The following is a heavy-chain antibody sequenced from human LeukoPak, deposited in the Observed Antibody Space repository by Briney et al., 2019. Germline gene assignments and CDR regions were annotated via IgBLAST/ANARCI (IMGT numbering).Heavy chain of an antibody. CDR2: IYSGGST. CDR1: GFTVSSNY. D-gene: IGHD5-12*01. CDR3: AREGVFPWLRQGYPFDY. V-gene: IGHV3-53*01. J-gene: IGHJ4*02. Sequence: GGSLRLSCAASGFTVSSNYMSWVRQAPGKGLEWVSVIYSGGSTYYADSVKGRFTISRDNSKNTLYLQMNSLRAEDTAVYYCAREGVFPWLRQGYPFDYWGQGTLVTVSS.